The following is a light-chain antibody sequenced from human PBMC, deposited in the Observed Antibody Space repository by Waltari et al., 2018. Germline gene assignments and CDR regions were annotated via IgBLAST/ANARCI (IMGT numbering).Light chain of an antibody. CDR1: QSVGNK. V-gene: IGKV3-15*01. CDR2: DAS. CDR3: QQSNNWHDYT. Sequence: EIEMTQSPATLSVSPGERATVSCRASQSVGNKLAWYQQKPGQAPRLLFYDASTRATGIPVRFSGSGSGTEFTLTISSLQSEDFAVYYCQQSNNWHDYTFGQGTKLEIK. J-gene: IGKJ2*01.